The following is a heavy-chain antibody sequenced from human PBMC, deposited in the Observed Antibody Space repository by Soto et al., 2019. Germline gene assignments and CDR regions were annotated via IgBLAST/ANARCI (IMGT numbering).Heavy chain of an antibody. CDR3: AIVRHDYGNHAP. V-gene: IGHV1-69*11. CDR2: IFPALSTA. J-gene: IGHJ5*02. D-gene: IGHD4-4*01. CDR1: GATFSNYA. Sequence: QVQLVQSGAEVKKPGSSVKVSCRASGATFSNYALSWVRQAPGQGLEWMGGIFPALSTANYAQKFQGRVTMTAAXFRSPADMELSSLRSEDTAVYFCAIVRHDYGNHAPWGQGTLVIVSS.